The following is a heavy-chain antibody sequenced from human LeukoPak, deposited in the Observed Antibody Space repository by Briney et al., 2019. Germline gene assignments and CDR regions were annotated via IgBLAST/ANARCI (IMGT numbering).Heavy chain of an antibody. J-gene: IGHJ4*02. CDR1: GFTFSSYW. V-gene: IGHV3-7*01. D-gene: IGHD3-22*01. CDR2: IKQDGSEK. CDR3: ATSYYDSSGYYVGTYYFDY. Sequence: GGSLRLSCAASGFTFSSYWMSWVRQAPGKGLEGVANIKQDGSEKYYVDSVKGRFTISRDNAKNSLYLQMNSLRAEDTAVYYCATSYYDSSGYYVGTYYFDYWGQGTLVTVSS.